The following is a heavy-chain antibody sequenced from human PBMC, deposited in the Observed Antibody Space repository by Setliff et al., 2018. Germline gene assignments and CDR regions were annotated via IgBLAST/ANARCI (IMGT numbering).Heavy chain of an antibody. D-gene: IGHD3-10*01. CDR3: FGAGTCSY. J-gene: IGHJ4*02. CDR1: GFSFNKYW. Sequence: GGSLRLSCTVYGFSFNKYWMYWVRQAPGKGLEWVSRINGDATIAHYADSVKGRFTISRDNARNALYLQMVSLRTEDTAVYYCFGAGTCSYWGQGTQVTVSS. V-gene: IGHV3-74*01. CDR2: INGDATIA.